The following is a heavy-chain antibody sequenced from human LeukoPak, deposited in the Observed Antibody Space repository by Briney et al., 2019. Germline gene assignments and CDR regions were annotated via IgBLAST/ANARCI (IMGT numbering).Heavy chain of an antibody. J-gene: IGHJ4*02. V-gene: IGHV1-3*01. CDR2: INAGNGNT. Sequence: ASVKVSCKASGYTFTSYAMHWVRQAPGQRLEWMGWINAGNGNTKYSQKFQGRVTITRDTSASTAYMELSSLRSEDTAVHYCARGPPIAVAGTIDYWGQGTLVTVSS. D-gene: IGHD6-19*01. CDR1: GYTFTSYA. CDR3: ARGPPIAVAGTIDY.